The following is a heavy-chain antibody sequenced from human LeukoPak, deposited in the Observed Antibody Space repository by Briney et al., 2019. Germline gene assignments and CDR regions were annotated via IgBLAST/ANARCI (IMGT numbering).Heavy chain of an antibody. CDR3: ARGGRDGYNAYYYMDV. V-gene: IGHV3-21*01. Sequence: GGSLTLSCAASGFTFSSNSMNWVRQAPGKGLEWVSSISTSSSYIDYADSVKGRFTISRDNAKNSLYLQMNSLRAEDTAVYYCARGGRDGYNAYYYMDVWGKGTTVTVSS. CDR1: GFTFSSNS. CDR2: ISTSSSYI. J-gene: IGHJ6*03. D-gene: IGHD5-24*01.